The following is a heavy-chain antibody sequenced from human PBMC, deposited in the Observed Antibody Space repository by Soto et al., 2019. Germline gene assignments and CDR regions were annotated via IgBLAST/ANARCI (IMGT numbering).Heavy chain of an antibody. D-gene: IGHD6-13*01. CDR3: ARGWYYFDY. CDR2: ISADNGNT. J-gene: IGHJ4*02. CDR1: GYTFTSYP. V-gene: IGHV1-18*01. Sequence: ASVKVSCKASGYTFTSYPMHWVRQAPGQGLEWMGWISADNGNTKYSQKLQGRVTMTTDTSTSTAYMELRSLRSDDTAVYYCARGWYYFDYWGQGTLVTVSS.